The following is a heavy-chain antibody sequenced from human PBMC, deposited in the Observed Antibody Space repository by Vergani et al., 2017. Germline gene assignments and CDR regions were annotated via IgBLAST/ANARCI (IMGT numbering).Heavy chain of an antibody. V-gene: IGHV4-61*01. CDR2: IYYSGST. J-gene: IGHJ4*02. Sequence: QLQLQESGPGLVKPSETLSLTCTVSGGSISSSSYYWNWIRQPPGKGLEWIVYIYYSGSTNYNPSLKSRVTISVDTSKNQFSLKLSSVTAADTAVYYCARDGSPFDYWGQGTLVTVSS. CDR3: ARDGSPFDY. CDR1: GGSISSSSYY. D-gene: IGHD6-13*01.